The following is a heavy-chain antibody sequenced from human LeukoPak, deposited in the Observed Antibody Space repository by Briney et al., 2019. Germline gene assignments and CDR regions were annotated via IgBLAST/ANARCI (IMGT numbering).Heavy chain of an antibody. CDR2: IWYDGSNK. D-gene: IGHD5-12*01. V-gene: IGHV3-33*08. J-gene: IGHJ6*02. CDR3: ARDSVATTFSYYYYGMDV. Sequence: PGGSLRLSCAASGFTFSSYGMHWVRQAPGKGLEWVAVIWYDGSNKYYADSVKGRFTISRDNSKNTLYLQMNSLRAEDTAVYYCARDSVATTFSYYYYGMDVWGQGTTVTVSS. CDR1: GFTFSSYG.